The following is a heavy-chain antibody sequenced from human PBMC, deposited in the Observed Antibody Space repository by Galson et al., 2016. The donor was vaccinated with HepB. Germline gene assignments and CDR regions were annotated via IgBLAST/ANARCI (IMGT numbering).Heavy chain of an antibody. V-gene: IGHV3-30*04. CDR3: ARAVHGSGSYWDT. D-gene: IGHD3-10*01. J-gene: IGHJ4*02. CDR1: GFRFSGYA. CDR2: ISYDGSKK. Sequence: SLRLSCAASGFRFSGYAMHWVRQAPGKGLEWVAVISYDGSKKYYADSVKGRFTISRDNSKNTLYLQMNSLRAEDTALYYWARAVHGSGSYWDTWGQGTLVAVSS.